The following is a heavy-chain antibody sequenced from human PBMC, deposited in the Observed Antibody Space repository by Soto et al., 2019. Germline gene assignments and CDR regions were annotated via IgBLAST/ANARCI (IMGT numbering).Heavy chain of an antibody. D-gene: IGHD2-2*01. CDR2: ISGSGGST. J-gene: IGHJ4*02. V-gene: IGHV3-23*01. CDR1: GFTFSSYA. Sequence: GGSLRLSCAASGFTFSSYAMSWVRQAPGKGLEWVSAISGSGGSTYYADSVKGRFTISRDNSKNTLYLQMTSLRAEDTAVYYCAKIFPDPRSTTDVVVPAASDYWGQGTLVTVSS. CDR3: AKIFPDPRSTTDVVVPAASDY.